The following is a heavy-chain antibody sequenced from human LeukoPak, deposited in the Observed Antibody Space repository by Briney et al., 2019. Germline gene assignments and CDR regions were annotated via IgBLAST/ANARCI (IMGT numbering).Heavy chain of an antibody. V-gene: IGHV4-30-2*01. CDR3: ARGGSWYRFDS. CDR1: GGSISSGGYS. D-gene: IGHD6-13*01. Sequence: SETLSLTCAVSGGSISSGGYSWSWIRQPPGKGLEWIGYIYHSGSTYYNPSLKSRVTISVDRSKNQFSLKLSSVTAADTAVYYCARGGSWYRFDSWGQGTLVTVSS. CDR2: IYHSGST. J-gene: IGHJ4*02.